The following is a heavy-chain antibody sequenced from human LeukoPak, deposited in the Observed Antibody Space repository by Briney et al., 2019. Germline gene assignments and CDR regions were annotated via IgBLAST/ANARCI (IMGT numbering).Heavy chain of an antibody. Sequence: GGSLRLSCAASGSTFSSYAMSWVRQAPGKGLEWVSAISGSGGSTYYADSVKGRFTISRDNSKNTLYLQMNSLRAEDTAVYYCLRWYYYDSSGYPFDYWGQGTLVTVSS. CDR1: GSTFSSYA. CDR2: ISGSGGST. J-gene: IGHJ4*02. V-gene: IGHV3-23*01. CDR3: LRWYYYDSSGYPFDY. D-gene: IGHD3-22*01.